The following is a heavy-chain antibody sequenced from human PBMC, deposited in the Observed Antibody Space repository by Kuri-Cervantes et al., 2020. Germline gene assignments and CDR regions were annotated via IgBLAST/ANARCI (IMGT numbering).Heavy chain of an antibody. V-gene: IGHV3-11*04. Sequence: GESLKISCAASGFTFSDYYMSWIRQAPGKGLEWVSYISSSGSTIYYADSVKGRFTISRDNAKNSLYLQMNSLRAEDTAVYYCARGPRYDFWSGYSAPVYYYYYMDVWGKGTTVTVSS. CDR3: ARGPRYDFWSGYSAPVYYYYYMDV. D-gene: IGHD3-3*01. CDR2: ISSSGSTI. CDR1: GFTFSDYY. J-gene: IGHJ6*03.